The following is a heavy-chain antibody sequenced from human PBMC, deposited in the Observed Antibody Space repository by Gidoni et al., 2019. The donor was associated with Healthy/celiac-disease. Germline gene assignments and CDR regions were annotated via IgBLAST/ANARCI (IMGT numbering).Heavy chain of an antibody. Sequence: EVQLLESGGGLVQPGGSLRLSCAASGFTLSSYAMSWVRQAPGKGLEWVSAISGSGGSTYYADSVKGRFTISRDNSKNTLYLQMNSLRAEDTAVYYCAKGIAVAGYYFDYWGQGTLVTVSS. CDR1: GFTLSSYA. CDR2: ISGSGGST. J-gene: IGHJ4*02. D-gene: IGHD6-19*01. V-gene: IGHV3-23*01. CDR3: AKGIAVAGYYFDY.